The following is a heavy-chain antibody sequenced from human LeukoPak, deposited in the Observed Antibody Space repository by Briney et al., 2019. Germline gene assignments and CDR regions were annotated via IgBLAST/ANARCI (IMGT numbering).Heavy chain of an antibody. CDR3: ARVPRLSGYEFDY. V-gene: IGHV4-61*01. D-gene: IGHD5-12*01. Sequence: SETLSLTCTVSGGSVSSGSYYWSWIRQPPGKGLEWIGYIYYSGSTNYNPSLKSRVTISVDTSKNQFSLKLSSVTAADTAVYYRARVPRLSGYEFDYWGQGTLVTVSS. CDR1: GGSVSSGSYY. J-gene: IGHJ4*02. CDR2: IYYSGST.